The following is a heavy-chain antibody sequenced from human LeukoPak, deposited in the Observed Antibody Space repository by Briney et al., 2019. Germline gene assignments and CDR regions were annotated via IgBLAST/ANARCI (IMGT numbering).Heavy chain of an antibody. CDR1: GFTFSSYG. Sequence: PGGSLRLSCAASGFTFSSYGMHWVRQAPGKGLEWVAVISYDGSNKYYADSVKGRFTISRDNSKNTLYLQMNSLRAEDTAVYYCAKDHSVIVATNWGQRTLVTVSS. CDR3: AKDHSVIVATN. V-gene: IGHV3-30*18. D-gene: IGHD5-12*01. J-gene: IGHJ4*02. CDR2: ISYDGSNK.